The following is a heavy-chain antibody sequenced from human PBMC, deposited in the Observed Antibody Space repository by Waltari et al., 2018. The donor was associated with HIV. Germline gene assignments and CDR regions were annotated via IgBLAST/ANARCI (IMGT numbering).Heavy chain of an antibody. CDR1: GFTFGSYG. Sequence: QVQLEESGGGGVQPGRSRRLSCLALGFTFGSYGMHWVRQAPGKGLEWVAVSGYDGSKKYYADSGRGRFTISRDNSKNTVYLQMNSLGVEDTAIYYCARDFSGRGQWLLDWYFDLWGRGTLVRVFS. J-gene: IGHJ2*01. CDR3: ARDFSGRGQWLLDWYFDL. CDR2: SGYDGSKK. V-gene: IGHV3-33*01. D-gene: IGHD6-19*01.